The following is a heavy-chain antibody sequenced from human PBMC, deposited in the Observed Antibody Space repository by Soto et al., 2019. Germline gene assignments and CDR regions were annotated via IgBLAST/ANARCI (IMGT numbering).Heavy chain of an antibody. CDR1: GFTSNSYW. CDR3: VRDSDRRSDC. J-gene: IGHJ4*02. Sequence: EVQLVESGGGLVQPGESLRLSCGASGFTSNSYWMSWVRQDPGTGLEWLASLKEGGSQQFYEGSVKGRFTIYRDNAKTSLYLHMNNLRAEDTALYYCVRDSDRRSDCWGPGTLVSVSS. CDR2: LKEGGSQQ. V-gene: IGHV3-7*05. D-gene: IGHD3-16*02.